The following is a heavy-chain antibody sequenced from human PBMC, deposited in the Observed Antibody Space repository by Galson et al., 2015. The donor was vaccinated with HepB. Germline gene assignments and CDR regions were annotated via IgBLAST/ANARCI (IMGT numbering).Heavy chain of an antibody. J-gene: IGHJ5*02. V-gene: IGHV1-69*04. D-gene: IGHD3-3*01. CDR1: GGTFSSYA. CDR3: ARDRPYDFWSGASVDP. Sequence: SVKVSCKASGGTFSSYAISWVRQAPGQGLEWMGRIIPILGIANYAQKFQGRVTITADKSTSTAYMELSSLRSEDTAVYYCARDRPYDFWSGASVDPWGQGTLVTVSS. CDR2: IIPILGIA.